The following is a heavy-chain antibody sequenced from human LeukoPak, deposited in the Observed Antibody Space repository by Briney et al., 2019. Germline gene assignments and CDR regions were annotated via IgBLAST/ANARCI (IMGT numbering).Heavy chain of an antibody. Sequence: ASVKVSCKASGYTFTSYGISWVRQAPGQGLEWMGWISAYNGNTNYAQKLQGRVTMTTDTSTSTAYMELRSLRSDDTAVYCCARRGSELVSFFVVGYWGQGTLVTVSS. CDR1: GYTFTSYG. J-gene: IGHJ4*02. V-gene: IGHV1-18*01. CDR3: ARRGSELVSFFVVGY. D-gene: IGHD3-16*01. CDR2: ISAYNGNT.